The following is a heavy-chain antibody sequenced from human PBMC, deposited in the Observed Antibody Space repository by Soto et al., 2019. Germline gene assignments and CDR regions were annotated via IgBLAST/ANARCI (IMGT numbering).Heavy chain of an antibody. CDR3: ASGGWETPI. D-gene: IGHD1-26*01. J-gene: IGHJ4*02. CDR2: IKPDGSDK. V-gene: IGHV3-7*03. CDR1: GFSFSTYW. Sequence: GGSLRLSCAASGFSFSTYWMRWVRQAPGKGLQWVATIKPDGSDKYYLDSVEGRFTISRDNAKKTLLLQMNSLTAEDTAVYYCASGGWETPICGQGTLGTVSS.